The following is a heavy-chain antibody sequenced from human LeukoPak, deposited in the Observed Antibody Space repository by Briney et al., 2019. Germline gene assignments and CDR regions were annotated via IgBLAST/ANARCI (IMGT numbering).Heavy chain of an antibody. CDR3: ARDHEFYDRSPHYLGGAIDH. J-gene: IGHJ4*02. D-gene: IGHD3-22*01. CDR1: GFTFSSYG. Sequence: GGSLRLSCAASGFTFSSYGMHWVRQAPGKGLEWVAFIRYDGSNKYYADSVKGRFTISRDNDKDSLYLQMDSLRVEDTAIYYCARDHEFYDRSPHYLGGAIDHWGQGALVTVSS. V-gene: IGHV3-30*02. CDR2: IRYDGSNK.